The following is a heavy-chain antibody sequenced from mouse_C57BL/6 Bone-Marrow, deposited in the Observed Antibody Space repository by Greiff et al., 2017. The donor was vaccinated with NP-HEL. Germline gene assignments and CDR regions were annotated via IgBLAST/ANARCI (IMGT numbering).Heavy chain of an antibody. J-gene: IGHJ4*01. CDR1: GYTFTSYW. Sequence: QVQLQQSGAELVKPGASVKLSCKASGYTFTSYWMHWVKQRPGQGLEWIGMIHPNSGSTNYNEKFKSKATLTVDKSSSTAYMQLSSLTSEDSAVYYCAREEGITAMDYWGQGPSVTVSS. V-gene: IGHV1-64*01. CDR3: AREEGITAMDY. D-gene: IGHD1-1*01. CDR2: IHPNSGST.